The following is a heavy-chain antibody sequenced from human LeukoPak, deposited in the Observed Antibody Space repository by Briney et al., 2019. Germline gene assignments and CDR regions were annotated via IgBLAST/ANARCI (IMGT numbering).Heavy chain of an antibody. D-gene: IGHD3-10*01. J-gene: IGHJ4*02. CDR1: GYTFTSYD. CDR2: MNPHSGDA. CDR3: ARDDPGVNLSDY. V-gene: IGHV1-8*01. Sequence: ASVKVSCKTSGYTFTSYDINWVRQATGQGLEWMGWMNPHSGDAVYAQKFQGRVTMNRDTSISTAYMELSSLRSEDTAVYYCARDDPGVNLSDYWGQGTLVTVSS.